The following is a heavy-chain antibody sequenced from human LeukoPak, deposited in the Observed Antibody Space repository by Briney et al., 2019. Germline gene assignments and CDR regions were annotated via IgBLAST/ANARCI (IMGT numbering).Heavy chain of an antibody. D-gene: IGHD4-4*01. CDR3: ARDAPTVTTGA. V-gene: IGHV4-34*01. CDR1: GGSFSGYY. J-gene: IGHJ5*02. Sequence: SSETLSLTCAVYGGSFSGYYWSWIRQPPGKGLEWIGEINHSGSTNYNPSLKSRVTISVDTSKNQFSLKLSSVTAADTAVYYCARDAPTVTTGAWGQGTLVTVSS. CDR2: INHSGST.